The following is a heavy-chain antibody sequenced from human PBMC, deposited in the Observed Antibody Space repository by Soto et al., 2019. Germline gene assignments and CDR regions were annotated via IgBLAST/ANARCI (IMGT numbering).Heavy chain of an antibody. CDR3: ARSDTWLSIACSRLDAFDI. V-gene: IGHV3-48*02. J-gene: IGHJ3*02. CDR2: ISATGSTI. D-gene: IGHD5-18*01. Sequence: EVQLAESGGGLVQPGGSLRFSCAASGFTFSNFAMNWVRQAPGKGLEWVSYISATGSTIDYADSVKDRFTISRDNAKKALHLEVNRLRDEETAVYYWARSDTWLSIACSRLDAFDIWGQGTMVAVSS. CDR1: GFTFSNFA.